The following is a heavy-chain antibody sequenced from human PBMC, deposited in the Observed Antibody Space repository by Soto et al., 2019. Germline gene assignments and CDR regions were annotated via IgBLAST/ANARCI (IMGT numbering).Heavy chain of an antibody. V-gene: IGHV3-21*01. J-gene: IGHJ1*01. CDR3: ARRLPQSGNFQH. CDR1: GFTFSSYS. Sequence: EVQLVESGGGLVKPGGSLRLSCAASGFTFSSYSMNWVRQAPGKGLEWVSSISSSSSYIYYADSVKGRFTISRDNAENSLYLQMNSLRAEDTAVYYCARRLPQSGNFQHWGQGTLVTVSS. D-gene: IGHD3-10*01. CDR2: ISSSSSYI.